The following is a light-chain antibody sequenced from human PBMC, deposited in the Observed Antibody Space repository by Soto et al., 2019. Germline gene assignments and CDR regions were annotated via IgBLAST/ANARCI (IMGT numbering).Light chain of an antibody. CDR3: QQYNSYPFT. V-gene: IGKV1-5*03. J-gene: IGKJ3*01. CDR2: KAS. CDR1: QSISSW. Sequence: DIQMTQSPSTLSASVLDRVTITCRASQSISSWLAWYQQKPGKAPKLLIYKASSLESGVPSRFSGSGSGTEFTLTISSLQPDDFATYYCQQYNSYPFTFGPGTKVDIK.